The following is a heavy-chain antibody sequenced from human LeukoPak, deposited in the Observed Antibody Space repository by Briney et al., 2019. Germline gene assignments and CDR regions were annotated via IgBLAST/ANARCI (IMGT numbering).Heavy chain of an antibody. Sequence: SETLSLTCTVSGGSISSYYWSWIRQPAGKGLEWIGRIYTSGSTNYNPSLKSRVTMSVDTSKNQFSLKLSSVTAADTAVYYCARVAVVVPAARGYMDVWGKGTTVTVSS. D-gene: IGHD2-2*01. CDR1: GGSISSYY. J-gene: IGHJ6*03. CDR2: IYTSGST. V-gene: IGHV4-4*07. CDR3: ARVAVVVPAARGYMDV.